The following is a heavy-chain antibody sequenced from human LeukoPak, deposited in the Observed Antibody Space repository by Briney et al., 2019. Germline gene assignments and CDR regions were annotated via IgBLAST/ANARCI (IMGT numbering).Heavy chain of an antibody. Sequence: GGSLRLSCAASGFTFSSYAMSWVRQAPGKGLEGVSGISGSASSTNYADSVEGRFTISRDNSKNEVYLQMNSPRAEDTAVYYCAKDQGRGYGSGSFSSDYWGQGTLVTVSS. J-gene: IGHJ4*02. V-gene: IGHV3-23*01. CDR2: ISGSASST. CDR1: GFTFSSYA. CDR3: AKDQGRGYGSGSFSSDY. D-gene: IGHD3-10*01.